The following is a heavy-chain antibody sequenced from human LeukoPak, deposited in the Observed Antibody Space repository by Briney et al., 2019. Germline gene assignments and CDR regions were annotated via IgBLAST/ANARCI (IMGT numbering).Heavy chain of an antibody. CDR2: ISSDGSKT. D-gene: IGHD3-10*01. CDR3: ARDSTYWYDSGSSGPHYFDY. J-gene: IGHJ4*02. V-gene: IGHV3-30*01. Sequence: GRSPRLSCAASGFIFGNYAMHWVRQAPGKGLEWVALISSDGSKTYHADSVKGRFSISRDNSKNTLYLQLNSLRAEDTSVYYCARDSTYWYDSGSSGPHYFDYWGQGTLVTVSS. CDR1: GFIFGNYA.